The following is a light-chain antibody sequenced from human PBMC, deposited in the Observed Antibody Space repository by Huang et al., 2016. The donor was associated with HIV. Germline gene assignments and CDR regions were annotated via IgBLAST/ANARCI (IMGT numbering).Light chain of an antibody. CDR1: QNINVN. V-gene: IGKV1-39*01. Sequence: DIQMTQSPSSLSAFVGDNVTITCRARQNINVNLNWYQHKSGKGPKLVIYAASTLYSGVPSRFRGSGSGTHFTLTIDSLQPEDSATYSCQQSYSSPRVTFGPGTK. CDR2: AAS. J-gene: IGKJ3*01. CDR3: QQSYSSPRVT.